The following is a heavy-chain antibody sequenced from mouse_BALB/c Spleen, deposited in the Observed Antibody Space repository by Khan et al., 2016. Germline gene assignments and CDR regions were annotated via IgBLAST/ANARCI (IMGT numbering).Heavy chain of an antibody. V-gene: IGHV1S81*02. J-gene: IGHJ3*01. CDR2: INPSNGDT. D-gene: IGHD2-4*01. Sequence: QVQLQQSGAELVKPGASVKLSCKASGYTLTSYYMYWVKQRPGQGLEWIGEINPSNGDTNFNERCKSKATLTVDKSSSTTYMQFSSLTSEDSAFYYCTRAGYDYPFADWGQGTLVTVSA. CDR3: TRAGYDYPFAD. CDR1: GYTLTSYY.